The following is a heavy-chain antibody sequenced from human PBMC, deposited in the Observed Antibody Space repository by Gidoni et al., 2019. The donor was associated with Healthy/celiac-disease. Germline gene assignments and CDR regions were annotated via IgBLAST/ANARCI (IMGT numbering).Heavy chain of an antibody. CDR3: ARDISGYSSSSGPDYYYYMDV. CDR2: INTNTGNP. CDR1: GYTFTSYA. J-gene: IGHJ6*03. D-gene: IGHD6-6*01. Sequence: QVQLVQSGSELKKPGASVKVSCKASGYTFTSYAMHWVRQAPGQGLEWMGWINTNTGNPTYAQGFTGRFVFSLDTSVSTAYLQISSLKAEDTAVYYCARDISGYSSSSGPDYYYYMDVWGKGTTVTVSS. V-gene: IGHV7-4-1*02.